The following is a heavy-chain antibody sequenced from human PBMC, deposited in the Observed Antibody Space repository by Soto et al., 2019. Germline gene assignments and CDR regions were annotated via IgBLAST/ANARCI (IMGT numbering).Heavy chain of an antibody. V-gene: IGHV3-53*01. CDR3: ARGPHYDGLDY. CDR2: IYSGGST. CDR1: GFTVSSNY. D-gene: IGHD3-16*01. J-gene: IGHJ4*02. Sequence: GVLRLSCAASGFTVSSNYMSWVRQAPGKGLEWVSVIYSGGSTYYADSVKGRFTISRDNSKNTLYLQMNSLRAEDTAVYYCARGPHYDGLDYWGQGTLVTVSS.